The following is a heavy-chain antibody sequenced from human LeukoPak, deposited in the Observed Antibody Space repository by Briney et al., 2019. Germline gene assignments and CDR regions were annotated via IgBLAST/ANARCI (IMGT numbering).Heavy chain of an antibody. CDR1: GFTFSNYA. V-gene: IGHV3-23*01. CDR3: AKGRGYCTGGSCYSDY. D-gene: IGHD2-15*01. J-gene: IGHJ4*02. Sequence: GGSLRLSCTASGFTFSNYAMSWVRQAPGKGLEWVSTISGSDGSTYYADSVKGRFTISRDNSKNTLYLQMNSLRVEDTAIYYCAKGRGYCTGGSCYSDYWGQGALVTVSS. CDR2: ISGSDGST.